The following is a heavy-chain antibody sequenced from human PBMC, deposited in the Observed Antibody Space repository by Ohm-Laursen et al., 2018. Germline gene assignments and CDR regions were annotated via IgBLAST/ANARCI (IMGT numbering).Heavy chain of an antibody. D-gene: IGHD2-2*01. Sequence: SDTLSLTCAVYGGSFSGYYWSWIRQPPGKGLEWIGEINHSGSTNYIPSLKSRVTISVDTSKNQFSLKLSSVTAADTAVYYCARQEGYCSSTSCYEVWFDPWGQGTLVTVSS. J-gene: IGHJ5*02. CDR3: ARQEGYCSSTSCYEVWFDP. CDR1: GGSFSGYY. V-gene: IGHV4-34*01. CDR2: INHSGST.